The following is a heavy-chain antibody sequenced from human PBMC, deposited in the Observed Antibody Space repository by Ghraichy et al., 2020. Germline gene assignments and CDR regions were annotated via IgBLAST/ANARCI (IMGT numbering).Heavy chain of an antibody. J-gene: IGHJ6*03. V-gene: IGHV2-70*01. CDR2: IDWDDDK. CDR3: ARSQRVRYSYGSTKTSGRLPYYYYYMDV. CDR1: GFSLSTSGMC. D-gene: IGHD5-18*01. Sequence: SGPTLVKPTQTLTLTCTFSGFSLSTSGMCVSWIRQPPGKALEWLALIDWDDDKYYSTSLKTRLTISKDTSKNQVVLTMTNMDPVDTATYYCARSQRVRYSYGSTKTSGRLPYYYYYMDVWGKGTTVTVSS.